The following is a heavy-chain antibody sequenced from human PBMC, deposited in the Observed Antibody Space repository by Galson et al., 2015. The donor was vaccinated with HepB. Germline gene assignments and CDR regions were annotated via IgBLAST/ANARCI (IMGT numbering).Heavy chain of an antibody. J-gene: IGHJ5*02. CDR3: ARGRSGSYYNVRPVNWFDP. Sequence: SETLSLTCTVSGGSISSYYWSWIRQPPWKGLEWIGYIYYSGSTNYNPSLKSRVTMSVDTSKNQFSLKLSSVTAADTAVYYCARGRSGSYYNVRPVNWFDPWGQGTLVTVSS. CDR2: IYYSGST. V-gene: IGHV4-59*01. CDR1: GGSISSYY. D-gene: IGHD3-10*01.